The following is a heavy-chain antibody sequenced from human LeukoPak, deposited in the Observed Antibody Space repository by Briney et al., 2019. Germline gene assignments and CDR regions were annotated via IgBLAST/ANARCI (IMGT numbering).Heavy chain of an antibody. Sequence: GGSLRLSCAASGFTFSSYEMNWVRQAPGKGLEWVSYISSSGSTIYYADSVKGRFTISRDNAENSLYLQMNSLRAEDTAVYYCARVGLALDYWGQGTLVTVSS. CDR1: GFTFSSYE. J-gene: IGHJ4*02. CDR2: ISSSGSTI. V-gene: IGHV3-48*03. D-gene: IGHD3/OR15-3a*01. CDR3: ARVGLALDY.